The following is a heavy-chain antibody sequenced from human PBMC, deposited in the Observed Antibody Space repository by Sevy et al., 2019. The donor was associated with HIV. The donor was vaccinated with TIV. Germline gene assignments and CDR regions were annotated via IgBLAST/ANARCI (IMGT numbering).Heavy chain of an antibody. CDR2: TRNKADSHTT. V-gene: IGHV3-72*01. J-gene: IGHJ4*02. Sequence: GGSLRLSCAASGFTFSDHYMEWVRQAPGKGLEWVGRTRNKADSHTTEYAASVKGRFTISRDDSRNPLYLQMISLKTKDTAVYYCATHAGIAAAGSVFDYWGQGSLVTVSS. D-gene: IGHD6-13*01. CDR3: ATHAGIAAAGSVFDY. CDR1: GFTFSDHY.